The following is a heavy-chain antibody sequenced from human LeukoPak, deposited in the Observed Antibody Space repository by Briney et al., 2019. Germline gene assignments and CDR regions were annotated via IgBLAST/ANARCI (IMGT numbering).Heavy chain of an antibody. CDR1: GYSISSGYF. CDR2: IYHSGST. CDR3: ARSSRSTSLDY. V-gene: IGHV4-38-2*01. J-gene: IGHJ4*02. D-gene: IGHD2-2*01. Sequence: MASETLSLTCAVSGYSISSGYFWGWIRQPPGKGLEWIGSIYHSGSTYYNPSLKSRVTISVDTSKNQFSLKPSSVTAADTAVYYCARSSRSTSLDYWGQGALVTVSS.